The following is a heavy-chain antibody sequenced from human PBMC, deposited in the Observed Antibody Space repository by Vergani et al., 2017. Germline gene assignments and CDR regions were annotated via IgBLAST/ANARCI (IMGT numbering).Heavy chain of an antibody. CDR2: ICHTEDT. Sequence: QVQLQESGPGQVKPPGTLSLTCAVSGDSISSNNCWTWVRQPPGKGLEWIGEICHTEDTKYCPYLKSRVTVSVDESRNLFSLRLNSVTAADTAVYYCATIGYRRWGYYFDYWGQGILVTVSS. D-gene: IGHD2-2*02. J-gene: IGHJ4*02. CDR3: ATIGYRRWGYYFDY. CDR1: GDSISSNNC. V-gene: IGHV4-4*03.